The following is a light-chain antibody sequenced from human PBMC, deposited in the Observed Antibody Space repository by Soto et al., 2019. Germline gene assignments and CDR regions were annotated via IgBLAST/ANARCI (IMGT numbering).Light chain of an antibody. CDR2: GNS. Sequence: QSVLTQPPSVSGAPGQRVTISCTGSSSNIGALYDVNWYQQLPGTAPKLLIYGNSNRPSGVPDRFSGSKSGTSASLAITGLQAEDEADYYCQSYDSSLSGYVFGTGTKLTVL. CDR1: SSNIGALYD. CDR3: QSYDSSLSGYV. V-gene: IGLV1-40*01. J-gene: IGLJ1*01.